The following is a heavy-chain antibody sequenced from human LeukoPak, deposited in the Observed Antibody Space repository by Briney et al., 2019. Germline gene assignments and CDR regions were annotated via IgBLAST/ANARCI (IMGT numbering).Heavy chain of an antibody. V-gene: IGHV3-23*01. D-gene: IGHD1-14*01. Sequence: GVLRLSCAASGFTFSSYSMSWVRQVPGKGLEWVSAISFSGDSTYYRDSVKGRFTISRDNSKNTLYLQMNSLRAEDTAVYYCAKRRESGIGSLYYFDYWGQGTLVTVSS. CDR1: GFTFSSYS. J-gene: IGHJ4*02. CDR3: AKRRESGIGSLYYFDY. CDR2: ISFSGDST.